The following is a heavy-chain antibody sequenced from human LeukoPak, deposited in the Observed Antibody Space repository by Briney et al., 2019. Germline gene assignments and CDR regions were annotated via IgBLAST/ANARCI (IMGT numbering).Heavy chain of an antibody. V-gene: IGHV3-23*01. J-gene: IGHJ4*02. D-gene: IGHD3-22*01. Sequence: GGSLRLSCAASGFTFSSYAMSWVRQAPGKGLEWVSAISGSGGSTYYADSVKGRFTISRDNSKNTLYLQMNSLRAEDTVVYYCAKSSGYYYDSSGYVPFDYWGQGTLVTVSS. CDR2: ISGSGGST. CDR1: GFTFSSYA. CDR3: AKSSGYYYDSSGYVPFDY.